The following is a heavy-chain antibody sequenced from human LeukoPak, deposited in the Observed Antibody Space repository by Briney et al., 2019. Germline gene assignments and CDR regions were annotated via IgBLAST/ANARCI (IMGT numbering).Heavy chain of an antibody. D-gene: IGHD3/OR15-3a*01. Sequence: SETLSLTCTVSGGSISSHYWSWIRQPPGKGLEWIGYIYYSGSTNYNPSLKSRVTISVDTSKNQFSLKLSSVTAADTAVYYCARQGWTGGYFDYWGQGTLVTVSS. CDR2: IYYSGST. CDR3: ARQGWTGGYFDY. CDR1: GGSISSHY. J-gene: IGHJ4*02. V-gene: IGHV4-59*08.